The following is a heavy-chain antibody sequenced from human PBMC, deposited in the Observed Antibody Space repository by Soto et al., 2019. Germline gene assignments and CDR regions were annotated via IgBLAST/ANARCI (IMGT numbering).Heavy chain of an antibody. CDR2: MSYDGTKQ. CDR3: AKEYGSTWIDH. D-gene: IGHD6-13*01. CDR1: GFTFSTYG. Sequence: GGSLRLSCAASGFTFSTYGMHWVRQAPGKWLEWVAAMSYDGTKQYYVDSVKGRFTISRDNSRNTLFLQLNSLRDEDTAVYYCAKEYGSTWIDHWGQGTPVNVSS. V-gene: IGHV3-30*18. J-gene: IGHJ4*02.